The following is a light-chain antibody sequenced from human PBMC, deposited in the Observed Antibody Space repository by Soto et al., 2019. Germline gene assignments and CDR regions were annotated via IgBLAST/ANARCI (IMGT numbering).Light chain of an antibody. V-gene: IGKV3-11*01. Sequence: EIVLTQSPATLSLSPGETATLSCRASQSVSSYLAWYQQKPGQAPRLLIYDASNRDTDTPARFNGSGSGTDFTLTISSLDPEDFAVYHCQQRSNWPTFGQGTKVEIK. CDR1: QSVSSY. CDR3: QQRSNWPT. CDR2: DAS. J-gene: IGKJ1*01.